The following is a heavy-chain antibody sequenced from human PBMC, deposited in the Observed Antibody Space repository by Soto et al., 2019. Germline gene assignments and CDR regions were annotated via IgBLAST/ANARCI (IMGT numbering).Heavy chain of an antibody. D-gene: IGHD1-26*01. CDR1: GLTVSSYG. CDR2: ISYDGSNK. V-gene: IGHV3-30*03. Sequence: PGGSLRLACAASGLTVSSYGTHRVRQAPGKGLEWVAVISYDGSNKYYADSVKGRFTISRDNSKNTLYLQMNSLRAEDTAVYYCVCIVGATRPTVFDYWGQGTLVTVSS. J-gene: IGHJ4*02. CDR3: VCIVGATRPTVFDY.